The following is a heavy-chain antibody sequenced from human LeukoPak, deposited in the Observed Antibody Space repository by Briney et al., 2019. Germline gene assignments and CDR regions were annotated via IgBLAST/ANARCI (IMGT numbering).Heavy chain of an antibody. V-gene: IGHV3-23*01. J-gene: IGHJ6*03. CDR3: AKEGSSGWTPYYYYYMDV. CDR1: GFTFSNYA. CDR2: ISGSGGNT. D-gene: IGHD6-19*01. Sequence: GGSLRLSCAASGFTFSNYAMSWVRQAPGKGLEWVSAISGSGGNTYYADSVKGRFTISRDNSKNTLYLQMNSLRAEDTAVYYCAKEGSSGWTPYYYYYMDVWGKGTTVTISS.